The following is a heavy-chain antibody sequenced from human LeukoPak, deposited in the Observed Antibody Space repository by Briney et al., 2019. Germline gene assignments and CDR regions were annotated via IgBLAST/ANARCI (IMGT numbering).Heavy chain of an antibody. D-gene: IGHD6-13*01. Sequence: SETLSLTCAVYGGSFSGYYWSWIRQPPGKGLEWIGEINHSGSTNYNPSLKSRVTISVDTSENQFSLKLSSVTAADTAVYYCARSSSWHPIDYWGQGTLVTVSS. CDR3: ARSSSWHPIDY. CDR1: GGSFSGYY. J-gene: IGHJ4*02. CDR2: INHSGST. V-gene: IGHV4-34*01.